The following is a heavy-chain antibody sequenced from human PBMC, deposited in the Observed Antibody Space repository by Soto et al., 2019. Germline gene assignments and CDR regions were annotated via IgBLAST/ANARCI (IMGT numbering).Heavy chain of an antibody. CDR3: AKDDFWSGLIDY. CDR1: GFTFSSYS. CDR2: ISSSSSYV. J-gene: IGHJ4*02. V-gene: IGHV3-21*01. Sequence: XGSLRLSCAASGFTFSSYSMNWVRQAPGKGLEWVSTISSSSSYVYYADSVKGRFTISRDNAKNSLYLQMNSLRAEDTAVYYCAKDDFWSGLIDYWGQGTLVTVSS. D-gene: IGHD3-3*01.